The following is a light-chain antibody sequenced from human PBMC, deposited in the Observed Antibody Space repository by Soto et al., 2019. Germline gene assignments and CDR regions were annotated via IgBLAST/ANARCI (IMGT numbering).Light chain of an antibody. CDR1: SSDVGAYNY. Sequence: LTQPASVSGYPGQSITISCTGASSDVGAYNYVAWCQQHPGKGPKLLIYDVSNRPSGFSSRFSGSKSGNTASLTISGLRAEDEADYFCSSYTASSTYVFGTGTKVTVL. CDR3: SSYTASSTYV. CDR2: DVS. J-gene: IGLJ1*01. V-gene: IGLV2-14*01.